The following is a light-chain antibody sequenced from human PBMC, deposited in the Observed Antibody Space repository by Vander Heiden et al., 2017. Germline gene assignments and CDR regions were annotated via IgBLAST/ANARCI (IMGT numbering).Light chain of an antibody. J-gene: IGKJ3*01. Sequence: DIQMTQSPSSLSASVGDRVTITCRASQSISSYLNWYQQKPGKAPKLLIYAASSLQSGVPSRFSGSGSGTDFTLTISRLQPEDFATYYLQQSYSTHLFGHGTKVDIK. CDR3: QQSYSTHL. CDR2: AAS. V-gene: IGKV1-39*01. CDR1: QSISSY.